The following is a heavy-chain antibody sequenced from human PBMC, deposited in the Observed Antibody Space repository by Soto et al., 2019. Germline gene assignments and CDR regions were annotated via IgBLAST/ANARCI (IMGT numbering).Heavy chain of an antibody. CDR1: GFTFSSYS. V-gene: IGHV3-48*01. CDR2: ISSSSSTI. J-gene: IGHJ3*02. Sequence: GGSLRLSCAASGFTFSSYSMNWVRQAPGKGLEWVSYISSSSSTIYYADSVKGRFTISRDNAKNSLYLQMNSLRAEDTAVYYCARASGRSVDDAFDIWGQGTMVTVSS. D-gene: IGHD3-3*01. CDR3: ARASGRSVDDAFDI.